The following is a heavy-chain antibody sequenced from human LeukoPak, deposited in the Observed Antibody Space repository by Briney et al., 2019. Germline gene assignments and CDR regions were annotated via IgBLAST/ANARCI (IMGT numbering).Heavy chain of an antibody. J-gene: IGHJ6*03. CDR1: GGSIGTYY. D-gene: IGHD3-16*02. Sequence: SETLSLTCIVSGGSIGTYYWSWIRQSPGKGLEWIGYIYVTGRTRYNLYLQSRVTISADTSRNQFFLKMSSVTAADTAVYYCARHIGGGIEDMDVWGTGTKVTVSS. V-gene: IGHV4-59*08. CDR2: IYVTGRT. CDR3: ARHIGGGIEDMDV.